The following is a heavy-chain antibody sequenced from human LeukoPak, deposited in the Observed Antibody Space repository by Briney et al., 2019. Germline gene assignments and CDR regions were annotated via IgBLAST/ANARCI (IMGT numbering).Heavy chain of an antibody. CDR2: IIPIFGTA. D-gene: IGHD3-22*01. CDR3: ARVDQQYYYDSSGYYLPDY. Sequence: SVKVSCKASGGTFSSYAISWVRQAPGQGLEWMGGIIPIFGTANYAQKFQGRVTITTDESTSTAYMELSSLRSEDTAVYYCARVDQQYYYDSSGYYLPDYWGQGTLVTVSS. J-gene: IGHJ4*02. V-gene: IGHV1-69*05. CDR1: GGTFSSYA.